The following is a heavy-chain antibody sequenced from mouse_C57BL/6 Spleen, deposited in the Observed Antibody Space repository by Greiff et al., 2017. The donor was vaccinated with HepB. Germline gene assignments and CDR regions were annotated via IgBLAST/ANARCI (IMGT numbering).Heavy chain of an antibody. Sequence: QVQLKQSGAELVKPGASVKLSCKASGYTFTSYWMHWVKQRPGQGLEWIGMIHPNSGSTNYNEKFKSKATLTVDKSSSAAYMQLSSLTSEDSAVYYCAKEGLRGYFDVWGTGTTVTVSS. CDR3: AKEGLRGYFDV. CDR2: IHPNSGST. CDR1: GYTFTSYW. V-gene: IGHV1-64*01. D-gene: IGHD2-4*01. J-gene: IGHJ1*03.